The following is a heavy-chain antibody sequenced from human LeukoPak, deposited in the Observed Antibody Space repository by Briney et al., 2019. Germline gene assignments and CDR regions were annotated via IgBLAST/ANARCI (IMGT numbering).Heavy chain of an antibody. CDR3: ARDPRIVGATLDAFDI. V-gene: IGHV4-30-2*01. D-gene: IGHD1-26*01. Sequence: PSETLSLTCAVSGGSISSGGYSWSWIRQPPGKGLEWIGYIYHSGSTYYNPSLKSRVTISVDRSKNQFSLKLSSVTAADTAVYYCARDPRIVGATLDAFDIWGQGTMVTVSS. J-gene: IGHJ3*02. CDR2: IYHSGST. CDR1: GGSISSGGYS.